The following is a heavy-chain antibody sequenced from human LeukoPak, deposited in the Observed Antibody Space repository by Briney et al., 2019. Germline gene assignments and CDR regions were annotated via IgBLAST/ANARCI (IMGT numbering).Heavy chain of an antibody. CDR3: AKDRSSSWPLDWFDP. CDR1: GFTFSSYG. V-gene: IGHV3-30*18. Sequence: GGSLRLSCAASGFTFSSYGMHWVRQAPGKGLEWVAVISYDGSNKYYADSVKGRFTISRDNSKNTLYLQMNSLRAEDTAVYYCAKDRSSSWPLDWFDPWGQGTLVTVSS. D-gene: IGHD6-13*01. J-gene: IGHJ5*02. CDR2: ISYDGSNK.